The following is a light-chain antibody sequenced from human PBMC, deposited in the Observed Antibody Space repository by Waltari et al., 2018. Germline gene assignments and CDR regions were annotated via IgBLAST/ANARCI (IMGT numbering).Light chain of an antibody. Sequence: EIVLTQSPATLSLSPGQRATLSCRASQRINNFLAWYQQKPGQPPRLLLADASRRATGIPARFSGSGAGTDFTLTISRLEPEDFAIYYCQLRDNWPPYTFGQGTKLEIK. J-gene: IGKJ2*01. CDR1: QRINNF. V-gene: IGKV3-11*01. CDR3: QLRDNWPPYT. CDR2: DAS.